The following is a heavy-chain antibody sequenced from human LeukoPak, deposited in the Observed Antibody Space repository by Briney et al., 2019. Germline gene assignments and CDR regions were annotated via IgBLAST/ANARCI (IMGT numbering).Heavy chain of an antibody. CDR3: AKDIFTMVRGVVDY. D-gene: IGHD3-10*01. CDR2: ISWNSGSI. Sequence: GGSLRLSCAASGFTFDDYAMHWVRQAPGKGLEWVSGISWNSGSIGYADSVKGRFTISRDNAKNSLYLQMNSLRAEDTALYYCAKDIFTMVRGVVDYWGQGTLVTVST. V-gene: IGHV3-9*01. CDR1: GFTFDDYA. J-gene: IGHJ4*02.